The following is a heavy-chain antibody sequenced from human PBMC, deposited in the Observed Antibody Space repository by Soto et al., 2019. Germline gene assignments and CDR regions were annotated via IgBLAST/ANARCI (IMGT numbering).Heavy chain of an antibody. V-gene: IGHV4-31*03. Sequence: ASETLSLTCTVSGGSISSGGYYWSWIRQHPGKGLEWIGYIYYSGSTYYNPSLKSRVTISVDTSKNQFSLKLSSVTAADTAVYYCARDKSNPTNKYYYGMDVWGQGTTVTVSS. J-gene: IGHJ6*02. CDR2: IYYSGST. CDR1: GGSISSGGYY. CDR3: ARDKSNPTNKYYYGMDV.